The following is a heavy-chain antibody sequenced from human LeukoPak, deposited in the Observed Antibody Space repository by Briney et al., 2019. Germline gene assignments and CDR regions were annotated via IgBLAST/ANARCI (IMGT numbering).Heavy chain of an antibody. J-gene: IGHJ4*02. Sequence: GGSLRLSCAASGFAFSDYYMSWIRQAPGKGLEWVSYISSSGSTIYYADSVKGRFTISRDNAKNSLYLQMNSLRAEDTAVYYCARDRYYDSSGYYSPPDYWGQGTLVTVSS. CDR2: ISSSGSTI. V-gene: IGHV3-11*01. CDR1: GFAFSDYY. D-gene: IGHD3-22*01. CDR3: ARDRYYDSSGYYSPPDY.